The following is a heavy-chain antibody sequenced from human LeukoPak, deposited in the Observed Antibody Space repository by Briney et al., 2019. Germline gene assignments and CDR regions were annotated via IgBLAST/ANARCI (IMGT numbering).Heavy chain of an antibody. Sequence: GGSLRLSCAASGFTFSSYEMNWVRQAPGKGLEWVSYISSSGSTIYYADSVKGRFTISRDNAKNSLYLQMNSLRAEDTAVYYCARGLRDMTLYYFDYWGQGTLVTVSS. CDR1: GFTFSSYE. J-gene: IGHJ4*02. CDR2: ISSSGSTI. CDR3: ARGLRDMTLYYFDY. D-gene: IGHD2-8*01. V-gene: IGHV3-48*03.